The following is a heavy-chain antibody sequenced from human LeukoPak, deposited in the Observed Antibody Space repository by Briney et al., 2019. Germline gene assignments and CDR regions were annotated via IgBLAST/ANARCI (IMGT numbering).Heavy chain of an antibody. V-gene: IGHV1-2*02. D-gene: IGHD4-17*01. CDR3: AREPVTTSFDY. Sequence: ASVKVSCKSSGYTFTGYYMRWVRQAPGQGLEWMGWINPNSGGTNYAQKFQGRVTMTRDTSISTAYMELSRLRSDDTAVYYCAREPVTTSFDYWGQGTLVTVSS. CDR1: GYTFTGYY. J-gene: IGHJ4*02. CDR2: INPNSGGT.